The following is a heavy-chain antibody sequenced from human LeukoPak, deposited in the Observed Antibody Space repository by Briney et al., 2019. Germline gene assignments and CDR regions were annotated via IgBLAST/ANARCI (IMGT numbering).Heavy chain of an antibody. Sequence: GRSLRLSCTASGFTFGDYAMSWVRQAPGKGLEWVGFIRSKAYGGTTEYAASVKGRFTISRDDSKSIAYLQMNSLKTEDTAAYYCTRAWGSGSCHHPLGDYWGQGTLVTVSS. V-gene: IGHV3-49*04. D-gene: IGHD3-10*01. CDR1: GFTFGDYA. CDR3: TRAWGSGSCHHPLGDY. CDR2: IRSKAYGGTT. J-gene: IGHJ4*02.